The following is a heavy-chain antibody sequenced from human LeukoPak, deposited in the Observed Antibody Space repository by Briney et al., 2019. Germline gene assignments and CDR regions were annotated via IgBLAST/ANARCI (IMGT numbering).Heavy chain of an antibody. CDR2: IWYDGSNK. CDR3: AGNYGPYYFDY. V-gene: IGHV3-33*01. D-gene: IGHD3-10*01. Sequence: GGLRLSCAAPGFTFSNYGMHWVRQAPGKGLEWVAVIWYDGSNKYYADSVKGRFTISRDNSKNTLYLQMNSLRAEDTAVYYCAGNYGPYYFDYWGQGTLVTVSS. J-gene: IGHJ4*02. CDR1: GFTFSNYG.